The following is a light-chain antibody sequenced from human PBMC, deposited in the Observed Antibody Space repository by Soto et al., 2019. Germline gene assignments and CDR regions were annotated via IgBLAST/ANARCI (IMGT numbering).Light chain of an antibody. V-gene: IGKV3-15*01. Sequence: EIVMTQSPATLSVSPGERATLSCRASQSISSKVGWYQQKPGQAPRLLIYGASTRATGVPPRFSGSGSGPDFTLTISSLQSEDFAVYYCQQYNIWSSITFGQGTRLEIK. J-gene: IGKJ5*01. CDR2: GAS. CDR1: QSISSK. CDR3: QQYNIWSSIT.